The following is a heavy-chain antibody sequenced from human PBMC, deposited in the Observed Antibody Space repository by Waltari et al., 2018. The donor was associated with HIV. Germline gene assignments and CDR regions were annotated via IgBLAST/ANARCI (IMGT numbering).Heavy chain of an antibody. V-gene: IGHV4-31*03. CDR1: GGSISRGDYY. CDR3: AREVFNYVFPPGAFDI. Sequence: QVQLQESGPGLVKPSQTLSLTCTVSGGSISRGDYYWGWIRPHPGKGLEWIGYIYYSGSTYYNPSLKSRVTISVDTSKNQFSLKLSSVTAADTAVYYCAREVFNYVFPPGAFDIWGQGTMVTVSS. CDR2: IYYSGST. D-gene: IGHD3-16*01. J-gene: IGHJ3*02.